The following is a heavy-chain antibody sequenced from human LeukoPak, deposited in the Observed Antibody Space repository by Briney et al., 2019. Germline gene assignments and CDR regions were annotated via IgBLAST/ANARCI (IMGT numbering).Heavy chain of an antibody. CDR3: ATSSEGGYSYGSDIDY. V-gene: IGHV1-2*06. D-gene: IGHD5-18*01. CDR2: INPNSGGT. J-gene: IGHJ4*02. Sequence: ALVKVSCKASGYTFTAYYMYWVRQAPGQGLECMGRINPNSGGTNYAQKFQGRVTMTRDTSISTAYMELSRLTSDDTAVYYCATSSEGGYSYGSDIDYWGQGTLVTVSS. CDR1: GYTFTAYY.